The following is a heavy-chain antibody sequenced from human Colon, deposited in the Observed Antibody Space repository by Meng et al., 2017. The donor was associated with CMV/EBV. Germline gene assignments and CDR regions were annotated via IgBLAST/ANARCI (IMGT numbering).Heavy chain of an antibody. D-gene: IGHD3-16*01. Sequence: SGGTFSSYAINWVRQAPGQGLEWLGGIIPSLGITNSAQKFQGRVTITADKSTSTAYMELSSLRSEDTAVYYCARGGFGVIARYYFDYWGQGTLVTVSS. V-gene: IGHV1-69*10. CDR1: GGTFSSYA. CDR3: ARGGFGVIARYYFDY. CDR2: IIPSLGIT. J-gene: IGHJ4*02.